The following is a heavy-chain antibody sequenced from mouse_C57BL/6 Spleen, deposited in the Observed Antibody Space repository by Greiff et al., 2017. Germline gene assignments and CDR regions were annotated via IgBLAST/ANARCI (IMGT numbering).Heavy chain of an antibody. V-gene: IGHV1-82*01. CDR1: GYAFSSSW. D-gene: IGHD1-1*01. Sequence: QVQLQQSGPELVKPGASVKISCKASGYAFSSSWMNWVKQRPGKGLEWIGRIYPGDGDTNYNGKFKGKATLTADKSSSTAYMQLSSLTSEDSAVYFCARPNYYGSSYDYYAMDYWGQGTSVTVSS. CDR3: ARPNYYGSSYDYYAMDY. J-gene: IGHJ4*01. CDR2: IYPGDGDT.